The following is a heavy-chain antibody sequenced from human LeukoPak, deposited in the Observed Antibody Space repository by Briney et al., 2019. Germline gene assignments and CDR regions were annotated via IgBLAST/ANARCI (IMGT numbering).Heavy chain of an antibody. Sequence: KSGGSLRLSCAASGFTFSSYAMSWVRQAPGKGLEWVSAISGSGGSTYYADSVKGRFTISRDNSKNTLYLQMNSLRAEDTAVYYCAREIFGSGSYPDFWGQGTLVTVSS. D-gene: IGHD3-10*01. CDR2: ISGSGGST. V-gene: IGHV3-23*01. CDR3: AREIFGSGSYPDF. J-gene: IGHJ4*02. CDR1: GFTFSSYA.